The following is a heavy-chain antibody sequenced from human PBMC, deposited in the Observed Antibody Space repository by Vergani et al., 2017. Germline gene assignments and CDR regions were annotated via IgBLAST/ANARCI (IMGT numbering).Heavy chain of an antibody. J-gene: IGHJ6*02. CDR3: ATGYCGGGSCLLWWSYGMDV. Sequence: EVQLVESGGGLVQPGGSLRLSCAASGFTFSSYSMNWVRQAPGKGLEWVSYISSSSSTIYYADSVKGRFTISRDNAKNSLYLQMNSLRAEDTAVYYCATGYCGGGSCLLWWSYGMDVWGRGATVTVSS. CDR1: GFTFSSYS. CDR2: ISSSSSTI. V-gene: IGHV3-48*01. D-gene: IGHD4/OR15-4a*01.